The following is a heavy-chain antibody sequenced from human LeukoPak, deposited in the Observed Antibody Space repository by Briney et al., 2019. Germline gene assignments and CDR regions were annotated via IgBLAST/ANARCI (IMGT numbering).Heavy chain of an antibody. CDR1: GFTFSSYA. Sequence: GGSLRLSCAASGFTFSSYAMSWVRQAPGKGLEWVSAISGSGGSTYYADSVKGRFTISRDNSKNTLYLQMNSLRAEDTAVYYCAIRTLGSGYSDWGQGTLVTVSS. CDR3: AIRTLGSGYSD. J-gene: IGHJ4*02. V-gene: IGHV3-23*01. CDR2: ISGSGGST. D-gene: IGHD3-3*01.